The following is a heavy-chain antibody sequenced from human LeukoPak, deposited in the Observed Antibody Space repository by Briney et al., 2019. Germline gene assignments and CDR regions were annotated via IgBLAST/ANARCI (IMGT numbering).Heavy chain of an antibody. V-gene: IGHV3-33*01. CDR3: ARAAYSNYNWFDP. Sequence: GGSLRLSCAASGFTFSSYGMHWVRQAPGKGLEWVAVIWYDGSNKYYADSVKGRFTISRDNAKNSLYLQMNSLRAEDTAVYYCARAAYSNYNWFDPWGQGTLVTVSS. CDR2: IWYDGSNK. D-gene: IGHD4-11*01. J-gene: IGHJ5*02. CDR1: GFTFSSYG.